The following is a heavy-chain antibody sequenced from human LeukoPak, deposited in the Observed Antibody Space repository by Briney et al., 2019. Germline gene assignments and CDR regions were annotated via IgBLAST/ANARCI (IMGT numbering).Heavy chain of an antibody. V-gene: IGHV4-39*07. Sequence: SDTLSLTCIISDDSISSSTYYWGWIRQPPGKGLEWIGTLYYSGKTYYNPSLKSRVTISIDTSKNQFSLKLSSVTAADTAVYYCASSLWFDSSGLPDAFDIWGQGTMVTVSS. J-gene: IGHJ3*02. D-gene: IGHD3-22*01. CDR3: ASSLWFDSSGLPDAFDI. CDR1: DDSISSSTYY. CDR2: LYYSGKT.